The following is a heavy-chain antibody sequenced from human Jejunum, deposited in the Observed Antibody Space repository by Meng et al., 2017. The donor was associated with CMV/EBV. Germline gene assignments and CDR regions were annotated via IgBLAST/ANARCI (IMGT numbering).Heavy chain of an antibody. CDR2: VYMSGSP. J-gene: IGHJ4*02. D-gene: IGHD6-13*01. CDR1: GGSISGYY. V-gene: IGHV4-4*07. Sequence: VHLEESGPDMVKPWAPLPLTCTASGGSISGYYWNWIRQPAGKGLEWIGRVYMSGSPNYNPSVRSRVAMSVDTSKTQFSLRLTSVTAADTAVYYCARDRMAAPGTFEYWGQGTLVTVSS. CDR3: ARDRMAAPGTFEY.